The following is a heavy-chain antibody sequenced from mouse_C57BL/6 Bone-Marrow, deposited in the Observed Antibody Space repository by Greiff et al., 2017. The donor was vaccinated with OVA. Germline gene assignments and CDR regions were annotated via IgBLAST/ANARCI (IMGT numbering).Heavy chain of an antibody. CDR1: GYTFTSYG. J-gene: IGHJ3*01. V-gene: IGHV1-81*01. CDR2: ISPRSGNN. D-gene: IGHD2-3*01. CDR3: ARSDGYRFAY. Sequence: QVQLQQSGAELARPGASVKLSCKASGYTFTSYGISWVKQSTGQGLEWIGEISPRSGNNYYNEKFTGKATMTAYKSSSTAYMELRSLTSEDSAFYFCARSDGYRFAYWGQGTLVTVSA.